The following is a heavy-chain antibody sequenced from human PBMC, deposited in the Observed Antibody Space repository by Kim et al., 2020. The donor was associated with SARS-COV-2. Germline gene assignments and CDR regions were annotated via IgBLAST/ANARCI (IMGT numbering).Heavy chain of an antibody. D-gene: IGHD3-10*01. CDR3: VVYYYGSGSFKY. J-gene: IGHJ4*02. V-gene: IGHV3-15*01. Sequence: DYAAPVKGRFTISRDDSKNTLYLQMNSLKTEDIAVYYCVVYYYGSGSFKYWGQGTLVTVSS.